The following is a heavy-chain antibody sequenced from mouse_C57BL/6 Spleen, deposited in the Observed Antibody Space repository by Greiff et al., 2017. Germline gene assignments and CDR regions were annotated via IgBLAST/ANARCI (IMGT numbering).Heavy chain of an antibody. CDR1: GYTFTSYG. Sequence: VQLQQSGAELARPGASVKLSCKASGYTFTSYGISWVKQRTGQGLEWIGEIYPRSGNTYYNEQFKSKATLTVDKTSSTPYMPLSSLTSEDSAVDYCARSYRGSRYFDVWGTGTTVTVAS. CDR2: IYPRSGNT. CDR3: ARSYRGSRYFDV. V-gene: IGHV1-81*01. J-gene: IGHJ1*03. D-gene: IGHD1-1*01.